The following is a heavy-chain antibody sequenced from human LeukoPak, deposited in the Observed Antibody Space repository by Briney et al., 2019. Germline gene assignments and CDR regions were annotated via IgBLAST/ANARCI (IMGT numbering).Heavy chain of an antibody. D-gene: IGHD7-27*01. Sequence: GESLKISCKGSGYRFTTYWIGWVRQMPGKGLEWMAIIYPGDSDTRYSPSFQGQVTISADKSITTAYLQWNSLKASDTAMYYCARQTGDNAFDIWGRGTMVTVSS. CDR2: IYPGDSDT. CDR1: GYRFTTYW. J-gene: IGHJ3*02. CDR3: ARQTGDNAFDI. V-gene: IGHV5-51*01.